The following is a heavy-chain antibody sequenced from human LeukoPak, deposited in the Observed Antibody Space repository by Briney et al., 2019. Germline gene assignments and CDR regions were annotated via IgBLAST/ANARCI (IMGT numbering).Heavy chain of an antibody. V-gene: IGHV3-7*01. Sequence: GGSLRLSCAASGFTFSSYWMSWVRQAPGKGLEWVANIKQDGSEKDYVDSVKGRFTISRDNAKNSLYLQMNNLRAEDTAVYYCARYCGGDCYGMDVWGQGTTVTVS. J-gene: IGHJ6*02. CDR3: ARYCGGDCYGMDV. D-gene: IGHD2-21*01. CDR1: GFTFSSYW. CDR2: IKQDGSEK.